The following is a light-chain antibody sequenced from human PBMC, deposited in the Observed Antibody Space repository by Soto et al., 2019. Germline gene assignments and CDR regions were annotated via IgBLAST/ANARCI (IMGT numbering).Light chain of an antibody. Sequence: QSALTQPASVSGSPGQSITISCTGPSSNVGGYNYVSWYQHHPGKAPRLMIYASSNRPSGVSHRFSGSRSGNTASLTISGLQAEDEADYYCSSYTSGSTLDVFGTGTKLTVL. CDR3: SSYTSGSTLDV. CDR1: SSNVGGYNY. V-gene: IGLV2-14*01. J-gene: IGLJ1*01. CDR2: ASS.